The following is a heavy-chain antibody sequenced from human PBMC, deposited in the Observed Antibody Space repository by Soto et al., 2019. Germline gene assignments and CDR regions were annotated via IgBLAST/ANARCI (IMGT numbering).Heavy chain of an antibody. CDR3: AKDSLIQLWSRLYYYYYGMDV. D-gene: IGHD5-18*01. CDR2: IIPIFGTA. V-gene: IGHV1-69*13. Sequence: SVKVSCKASGGTFSSYAISWVRQAPGQGLEWMGGIIPIFGTANYAQKFQGRVTITADESTSTAYMELSSLRSEDTAVYYCAKDSLIQLWSRLYYYYYGMDVWGQGTTVTVSS. CDR1: GGTFSSYA. J-gene: IGHJ6*02.